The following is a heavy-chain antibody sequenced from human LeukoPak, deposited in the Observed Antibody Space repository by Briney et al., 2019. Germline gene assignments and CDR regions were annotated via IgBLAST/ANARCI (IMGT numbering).Heavy chain of an antibody. CDR2: TNHSGST. V-gene: IGHV4-34*01. CDR1: GGSFSGYY. CDR3: ARGGGYSYGPNHFDY. D-gene: IGHD5-18*01. Sequence: SETLSLTCAVYGGSFSGYYWSWIRQPPGKGLEWIGETNHSGSTNYNPSLKSRVTISVDTSKNQFSLKLSSVTAADTAVYYCARGGGYSYGPNHFDYWGQGTLVTVSS. J-gene: IGHJ4*02.